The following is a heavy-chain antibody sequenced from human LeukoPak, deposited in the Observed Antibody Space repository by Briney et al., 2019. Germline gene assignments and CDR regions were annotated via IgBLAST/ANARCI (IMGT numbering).Heavy chain of an antibody. CDR2: IAADGKDK. CDR1: GYTFSTYA. Sequence: QPGRSLRLSCAASGYTFSTYALHWVRQAPGKGLEWVAVIAADGKDKHHADSVKGRFTISRDNSKNTLYLQMNSLRTEDTAVYYCARDFGDLEDFMDVWGKGTTVTV. J-gene: IGHJ6*03. D-gene: IGHD3-10*01. CDR3: ARDFGDLEDFMDV. V-gene: IGHV3-30*04.